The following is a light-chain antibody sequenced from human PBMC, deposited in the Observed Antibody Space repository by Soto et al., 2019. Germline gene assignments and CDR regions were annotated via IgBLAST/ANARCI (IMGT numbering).Light chain of an antibody. CDR1: QYIHNY. CDR2: EAA. J-gene: IGKJ1*01. Sequence: DIQMTQSPSTLSASVGDRVTITCRASQYIHNYLAWYQQKPGEAPKLLIYEAANLESGVPSRFSGSGTGTDFTHTISSLQPDDFATSYCQQSNNYPWTFGQGTRVEI. V-gene: IGKV1-5*03. CDR3: QQSNNYPWT.